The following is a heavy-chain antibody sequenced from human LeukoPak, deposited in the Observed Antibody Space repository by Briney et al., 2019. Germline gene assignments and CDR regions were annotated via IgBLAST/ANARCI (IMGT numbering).Heavy chain of an antibody. D-gene: IGHD5-18*01. J-gene: IGHJ4*02. CDR1: GFTFSSYE. V-gene: IGHV3-48*03. Sequence: GGSLRLSCAASGFTFSSYEMNWVRQAPGKGLEWVSYISSSGSTIYYADSVKGRFTISRDNAKNSLYLQMNSLRAEDTAVYYCARDLGYSYGYGFDYWGQGTLVTVSS. CDR2: ISSSGSTI. CDR3: ARDLGYSYGYGFDY.